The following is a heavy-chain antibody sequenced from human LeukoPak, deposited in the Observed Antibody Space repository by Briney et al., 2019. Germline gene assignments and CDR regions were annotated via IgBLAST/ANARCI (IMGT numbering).Heavy chain of an antibody. D-gene: IGHD1-26*01. CDR1: GVTFSSHG. Sequence: PGGSLRLSCAASGVTFSSHGMHWVRQAPGKGLEWVAIISYDGRNKYYADSVKGRFTISRDNSKNTLYLQMNSLRVEDTAVYYCAKEVSFRYSGSRNYYYYGMDVWGQGTTVTVSS. CDR3: AKEVSFRYSGSRNYYYYGMDV. V-gene: IGHV3-30*18. J-gene: IGHJ6*02. CDR2: ISYDGRNK.